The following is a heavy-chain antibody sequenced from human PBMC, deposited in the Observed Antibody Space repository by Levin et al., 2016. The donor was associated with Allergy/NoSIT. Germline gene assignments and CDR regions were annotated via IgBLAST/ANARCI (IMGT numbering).Heavy chain of an antibody. J-gene: IGHJ4*02. Sequence: GESLKISCAVSGFTVGGNYMTWVRQAPGKGLEWVSIIHSDGSTYYADSVKGRFTISRHDSENTVFLHMNSLGAEDTAVYYCASKRGFCRGGSCYYLDYWGPGTLVTVSS. V-gene: IGHV3-53*01. CDR3: ASKRGFCRGGSCYYLDY. D-gene: IGHD2-15*01. CDR2: IHSDGST. CDR1: GFTVGGNY.